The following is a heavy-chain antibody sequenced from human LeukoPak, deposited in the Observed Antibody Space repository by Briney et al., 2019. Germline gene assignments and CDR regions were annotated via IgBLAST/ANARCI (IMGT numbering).Heavy chain of an antibody. CDR3: TTGVTGTTIDY. CDR2: IKSKTDGGTT. V-gene: IGHV3-15*01. D-gene: IGHD1-7*01. J-gene: IGHJ4*02. Sequence: GGSLRLPCAASGFTFSDALMSWVRQAPGEGLEWVGRIKSKTDGGTTDYAAPVKGRFTISRDDSKNTLYLQMNSLKTEDTAVYYCTTGVTGTTIDYWGQGTLVTVSS. CDR1: GFTFSDAL.